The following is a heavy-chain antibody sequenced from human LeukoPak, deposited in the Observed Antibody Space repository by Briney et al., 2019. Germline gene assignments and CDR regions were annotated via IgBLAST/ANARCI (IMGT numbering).Heavy chain of an antibody. D-gene: IGHD6-19*01. J-gene: IGHJ4*02. Sequence: GGSLRLSCAASGFTFSSYSMNWVRQAPGKGLEWVSSINSSSSYIYYADSVKGRFTISRDNAKNSLYLQMNSLRAEDTAVYYCAREASSGWYYFDYWGQGTLVTVSS. CDR3: AREASSGWYYFDY. CDR2: INSSSSYI. V-gene: IGHV3-21*01. CDR1: GFTFSSYS.